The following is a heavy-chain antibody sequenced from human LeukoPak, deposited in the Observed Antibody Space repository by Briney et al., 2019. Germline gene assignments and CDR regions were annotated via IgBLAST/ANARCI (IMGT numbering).Heavy chain of an antibody. Sequence: ASVKVSCKASGYPFSSHGITWVRQAPGQGLEWMGWISCYNGDTHYAQKLQGRVTITGDTSASTAYMELSSLRSEDTAVYYCARGSCSSTSCFMDVWGQGTTVTVSS. CDR3: ARGSCSSTSCFMDV. D-gene: IGHD2-2*01. CDR2: ISCYNGDT. V-gene: IGHV1-18*01. CDR1: GYPFSSHG. J-gene: IGHJ6*02.